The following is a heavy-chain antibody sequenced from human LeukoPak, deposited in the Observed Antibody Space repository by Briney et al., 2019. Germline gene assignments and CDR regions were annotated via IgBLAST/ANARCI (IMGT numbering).Heavy chain of an antibody. J-gene: IGHJ4*02. CDR3: ARDGEWELLPAKFDY. V-gene: IGHV3-48*04. Sequence: PGGSLRLSCAASGFTFSSYWMSWVRQAPGKGLEWVSYISSSGSTIYYADSVKGRFTISRDNAKNSLYLQMNSLRAEDTAVYYCARDGEWELLPAKFDYWGQGTLVTVSS. CDR2: ISSSGSTI. D-gene: IGHD1-26*01. CDR1: GFTFSSYW.